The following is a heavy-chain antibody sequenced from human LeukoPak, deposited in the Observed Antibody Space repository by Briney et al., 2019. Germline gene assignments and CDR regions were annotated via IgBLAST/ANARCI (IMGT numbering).Heavy chain of an antibody. J-gene: IGHJ4*02. D-gene: IGHD3-16*02. CDR3: AKLMITFGGNIVAPSDY. Sequence: GGSLRLSCAASGFTLSSYAMSWVRQAPGKGLEWVSTISNTGGSTYYADSVQGRFTISRDNSKNTLSLQMNSLRAGDTAVYYCAKLMITFGGNIVAPSDYWGQGTLVTVSS. V-gene: IGHV3-23*01. CDR2: ISNTGGST. CDR1: GFTLSSYA.